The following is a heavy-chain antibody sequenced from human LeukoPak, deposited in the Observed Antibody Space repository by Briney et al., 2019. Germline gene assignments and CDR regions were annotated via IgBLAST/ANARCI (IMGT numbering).Heavy chain of an antibody. CDR1: GGSTSSSTYH. V-gene: IGHV4-39*07. CDR3: ARERRWELRVFDY. CDR2: IYYSGST. J-gene: IGHJ4*02. D-gene: IGHD1-26*01. Sequence: SETLSLTCTVFGGSTSSSTYHWGWIRQPPGKGLEWVGSIYYSGSTNYNPTLKSRVTISVDTSKNQFSLKLSSVTAADTAVYYCARERRWELRVFDYWGQGTLVTVSS.